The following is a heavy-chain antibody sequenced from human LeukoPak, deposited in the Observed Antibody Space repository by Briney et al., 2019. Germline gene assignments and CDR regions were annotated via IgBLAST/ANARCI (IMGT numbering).Heavy chain of an antibody. Sequence: GGSLRLSCAASGFNVSSNYMSWVRQAPGKGLDWVSSISSSSSYIYYADSVKGRFTISRDNAKNSLYLQRNSLRAEDTAVYYCARDAEWLSNALHSDYWGQGTLVTVSS. CDR2: ISSSSSYI. CDR1: GFNVSSNY. J-gene: IGHJ4*02. V-gene: IGHV3-21*01. CDR3: ARDAEWLSNALHSDY. D-gene: IGHD3-22*01.